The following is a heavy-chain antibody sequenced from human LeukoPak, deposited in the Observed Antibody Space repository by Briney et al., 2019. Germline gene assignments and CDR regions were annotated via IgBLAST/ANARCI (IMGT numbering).Heavy chain of an antibody. CDR2: ISSGGSAI. V-gene: IGHV3-48*03. CDR3: ARNDYSSSSYFY. Sequence: PGGSLSLSCGASGFTFSSYERNWVRQAPGKGLEWVSYISSGGSAIYYADSVKGRFTISRDNAKNSLYLQMNSLRAEDTAVYYCARNDYSSSSYFYWGQGTLVTVSS. J-gene: IGHJ4*02. CDR1: GFTFSSYE. D-gene: IGHD6-6*01.